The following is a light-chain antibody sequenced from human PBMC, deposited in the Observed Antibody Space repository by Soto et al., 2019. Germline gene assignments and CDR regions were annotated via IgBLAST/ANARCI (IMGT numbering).Light chain of an antibody. V-gene: IGKV3-20*01. CDR2: GAS. CDR1: QSVSSSY. J-gene: IGKJ2*01. CDR3: QQYGSSPDT. Sequence: EIVMTQSPGTLSLSPGERATLSCRASQSVSSSYLAWYQQKPGQAPRLLISGASSRASGIPDRFSGSGSGTDFTLTISRLEPEDFAAYYCQQYGSSPDTFGQGTKLEIK.